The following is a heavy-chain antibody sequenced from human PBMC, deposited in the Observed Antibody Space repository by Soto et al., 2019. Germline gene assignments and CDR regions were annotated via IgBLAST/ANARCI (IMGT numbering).Heavy chain of an antibody. CDR1: GFTFSSYA. CDR2: ISYDGSNK. V-gene: IGHV3-30-3*01. CDR3: ARENKAVAGPPSDYYYYGMDV. J-gene: IGHJ6*02. Sequence: PGGSLRLSCAASGFTFSSYAMHWVRQAPGKGLEWVAVISYDGSNKYYADSVKGRFTISRDNSKNTLYLQMNSLRAEDTAVYYCARENKAVAGPPSDYYYYGMDVWGQGTTVTVSS. D-gene: IGHD6-19*01.